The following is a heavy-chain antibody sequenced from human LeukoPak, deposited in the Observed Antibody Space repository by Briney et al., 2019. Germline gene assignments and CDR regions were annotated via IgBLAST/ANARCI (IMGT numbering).Heavy chain of an antibody. CDR1: GFTVSDYS. CDR3: AKSGYNRFDY. V-gene: IGHV3-23*01. D-gene: IGHD5-24*01. J-gene: IGHJ4*02. Sequence: GGSLRLSCAASGFTVSDYSMSWVRQAPGKGLEWVSAISGSGSYTDYADSVKGRFTISRDNSKNTLYLQMNSLRADDTAVYYCAKSGYNRFDYWGQGTLVTVSS. CDR2: ISGSGSYT.